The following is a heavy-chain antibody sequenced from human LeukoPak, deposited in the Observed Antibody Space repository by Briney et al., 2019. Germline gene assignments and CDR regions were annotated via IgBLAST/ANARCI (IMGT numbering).Heavy chain of an antibody. D-gene: IGHD5-18*01. CDR3: AKEDDTAFDY. Sequence: PGRSLRLSCAASGFTFDDYAMHWVRQAPGKGLEWVSGISWNSGSIGYADSVKGRFTISRDNAKNSLYLQMNSLRAEDTALYYCAKEDDTAFDYWGQGTLVTVSS. V-gene: IGHV3-9*01. CDR1: GFTFDDYA. CDR2: ISWNSGSI. J-gene: IGHJ4*02.